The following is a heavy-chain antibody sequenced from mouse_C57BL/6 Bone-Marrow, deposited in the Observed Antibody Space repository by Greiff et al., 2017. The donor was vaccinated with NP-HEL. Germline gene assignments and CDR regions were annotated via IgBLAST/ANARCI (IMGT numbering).Heavy chain of an antibody. CDR1: GFNIKNTY. J-gene: IGHJ2*01. V-gene: IGHV14-3*01. Sequence: VQLKESVAELVRPGASVKLSCTASGFNIKNTYMHWVKQRPEQGLEWIGRIDPANGNTKYAPKFQGKATITADTSSNTASLQLSSLTSEDTAIYYWASYGSSYAYFDYWGQGTTLTVSS. CDR2: IDPANGNT. CDR3: ASYGSSYAYFDY. D-gene: IGHD1-1*01.